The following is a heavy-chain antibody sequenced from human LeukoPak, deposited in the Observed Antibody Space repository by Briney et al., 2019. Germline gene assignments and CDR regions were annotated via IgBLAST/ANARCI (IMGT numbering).Heavy chain of an antibody. V-gene: IGHV1-18*01. CDR1: GYTFTSYG. CDR2: ISAYNGNT. Sequence: EASVKVSCKASGYTFTSYGISWVRQAPGQGLEWMVWISAYNGNTNYAQKLQGRVNMNTDTSTSTVYMELRSLRSDDTAVYYCASSYEDYVWGSYRFDYWGQGTLVTVSS. J-gene: IGHJ4*02. D-gene: IGHD3-16*02. CDR3: ASSYEDYVWGSYRFDY.